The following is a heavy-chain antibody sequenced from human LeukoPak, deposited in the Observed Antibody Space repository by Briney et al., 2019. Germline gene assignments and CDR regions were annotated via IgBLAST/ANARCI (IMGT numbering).Heavy chain of an antibody. CDR2: ISGSGGST. J-gene: IGHJ4*02. D-gene: IGHD2-2*01. Sequence: PGGSLRLSCAASGFTFSSYAMSWVRQAPGKGLEWVSAISGSGGSTYYADSVKGRFTISRDNSKNTLYLQINSLRAEDTAVYYCARGHCSSTSCYFSSGPYYFDYWGQGTLVTVSS. CDR3: ARGHCSSTSCYFSSGPYYFDY. CDR1: GFTFSSYA. V-gene: IGHV3-23*01.